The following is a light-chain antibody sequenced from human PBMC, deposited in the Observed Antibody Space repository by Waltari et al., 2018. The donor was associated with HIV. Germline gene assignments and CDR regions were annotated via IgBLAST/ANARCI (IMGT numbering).Light chain of an antibody. V-gene: IGLV2-23*02. CDR3: CSYAGTSTYV. Sequence: QSALTQPASVSGSPGQSITISRLGTSSDVARYNLVSWYQHHPGKAPKFMIYAVTKRPSGVSDRFSGSKSGNTASLTISGLQAEDEADYYCCSYAGTSTYVFGTGTKVTVL. CDR2: AVT. J-gene: IGLJ1*01. CDR1: SSDVARYNL.